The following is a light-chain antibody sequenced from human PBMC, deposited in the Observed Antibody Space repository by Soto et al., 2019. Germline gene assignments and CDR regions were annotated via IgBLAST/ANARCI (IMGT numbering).Light chain of an antibody. V-gene: IGKV3-15*01. CDR2: GAS. Sequence: IVMTQSPATLPVSPGERATLSCRTSQSVDSRLAWYQHKPGQAPRLLIYGASNRATGIPARFSGSGSETDFTLTISRLESEDFALYHCQQYGSSPLTFGGGTKVDI. CDR3: QQYGSSPLT. J-gene: IGKJ4*01. CDR1: QSVDSR.